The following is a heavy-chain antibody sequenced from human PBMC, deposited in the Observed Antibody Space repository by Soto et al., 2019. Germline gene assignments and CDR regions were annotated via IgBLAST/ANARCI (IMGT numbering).Heavy chain of an antibody. CDR1: GGSISSSNW. D-gene: IGHD3-22*01. CDR3: GGDYYDSSGHFDY. Sequence: SETLSLTCAVSGGSISSSNWWSWVRQPPGRGLEWIGQIYHSGSTNYNPSLKSRVTKSVDKSKNQFSLKLSSVTAADTAVYYCGGDYYDSSGHFDYWGQGTLVTVSS. CDR2: IYHSGST. V-gene: IGHV4-4*02. J-gene: IGHJ4*02.